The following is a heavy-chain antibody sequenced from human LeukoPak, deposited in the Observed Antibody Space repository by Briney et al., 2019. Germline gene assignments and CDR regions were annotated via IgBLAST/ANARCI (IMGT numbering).Heavy chain of an antibody. CDR1: GFTFDDYA. CDR3: AKPADSGSYPTPFDY. Sequence: GRSLRLYCAASGFTFDDYAMHWVRHAPGKGLEWVSGISWNSGSIGYADSVKGRFTISRDNSKNTLYLQMNSLRAEDTAVYYCAKPADSGSYPTPFDYWGQGTLVTVSS. D-gene: IGHD3-10*01. J-gene: IGHJ4*02. CDR2: ISWNSGSI. V-gene: IGHV3-9*01.